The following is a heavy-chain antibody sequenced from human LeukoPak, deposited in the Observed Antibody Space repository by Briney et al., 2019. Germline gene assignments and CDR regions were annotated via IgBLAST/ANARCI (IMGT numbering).Heavy chain of an antibody. Sequence: SETLSLTCTVSGGSISSYYWSWIRQPPGKGLEWIGEINHSGSTNYNPSLKSRVTISVDTSKNQFSLKLSSVTAADTAVYYCARAHTNSSSWYFARSGGFDPWGQGTLVTVSS. CDR3: ARAHTNSSSWYFARSGGFDP. D-gene: IGHD6-13*01. CDR1: GGSISSYY. CDR2: INHSGST. J-gene: IGHJ5*02. V-gene: IGHV4-34*01.